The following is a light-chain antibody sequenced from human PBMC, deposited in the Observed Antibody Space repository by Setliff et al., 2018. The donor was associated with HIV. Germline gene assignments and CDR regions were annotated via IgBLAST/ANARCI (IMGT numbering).Light chain of an antibody. J-gene: IGLJ2*01. CDR1: SSDVGVYNY. V-gene: IGLV2-14*03. Sequence: QSALAQPASVSGSPGQSITISCTGTSSDVGVYNYVSWYQQHPGKAPKVIIFDVSNRPSGVSDRFSGSKSGNTASLTISGLQAEDEADYYCSSYTISRTLVFGGGTKATVL. CDR2: DVS. CDR3: SSYTISRTLV.